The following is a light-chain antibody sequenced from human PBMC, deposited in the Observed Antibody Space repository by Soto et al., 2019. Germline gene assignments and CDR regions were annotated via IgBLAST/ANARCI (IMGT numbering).Light chain of an antibody. CDR2: DVS. CDR3: SSYTSSSTLLYV. J-gene: IGLJ1*01. Sequence: QSALTQPASVSGSPGQSITISCTGTSSDVGGYNYVSWYQQHPGIAPKLMIYDVSNRPSGVSNRFSGSKSGTTASLTISGLQAEDEADYYCSSYTSSSTLLYVFGTGTKLTVL. CDR1: SSDVGGYNY. V-gene: IGLV2-14*03.